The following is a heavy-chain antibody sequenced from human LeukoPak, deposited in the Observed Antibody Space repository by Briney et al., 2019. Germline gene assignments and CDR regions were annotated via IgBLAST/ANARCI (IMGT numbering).Heavy chain of an antibody. CDR3: ARDQGPHYYDSSGSGFDP. J-gene: IGHJ5*02. Sequence: GASVKVSCKASGYTFTSYGISWVRQAPGQGLEWMGWISAYNGNTNYAQKLQGRVTMTTDTSTSTAHMELRSLRSDDTAVYYCARDQGPHYYDSSGSGFDPWGQGTLVTVSS. CDR2: ISAYNGNT. CDR1: GYTFTSYG. D-gene: IGHD3-22*01. V-gene: IGHV1-18*01.